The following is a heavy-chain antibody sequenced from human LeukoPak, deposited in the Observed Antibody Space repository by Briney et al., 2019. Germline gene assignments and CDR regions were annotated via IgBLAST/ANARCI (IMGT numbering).Heavy chain of an antibody. CDR3: ARRSGGLLAKNWFDP. CDR1: GGSISSSSYY. V-gene: IGHV4-39*01. J-gene: IGHJ5*02. CDR2: IYYSGST. D-gene: IGHD2-15*01. Sequence: PSETLSLTCTVSGGSISSSSYYWGWIRQPPGKGLEWIGSIYYSGSTYYNPSLKSRVTISVDTSKNQFSLKLSSVTAADTAVYYCARRSGGLLAKNWFDPWGQGTLVTVSS.